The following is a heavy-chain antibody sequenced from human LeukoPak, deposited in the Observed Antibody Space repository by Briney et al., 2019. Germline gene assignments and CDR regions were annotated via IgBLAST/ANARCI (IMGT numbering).Heavy chain of an antibody. D-gene: IGHD6-19*01. V-gene: IGHV3-23*01. CDR2: ISGAGATT. CDR3: ARQGSGPDYYFDY. CDR1: GFTLRNYA. Sequence: PGGSLRLSCAASGFTLRNYAMDWVRQGPGKGLEWVAAISGAGATTFYTDSVKGRFTISRDNSKDTLYLQMNSLRAEDTAVYYCARQGSGPDYYFDYWGQGTLATVSS. J-gene: IGHJ4*02.